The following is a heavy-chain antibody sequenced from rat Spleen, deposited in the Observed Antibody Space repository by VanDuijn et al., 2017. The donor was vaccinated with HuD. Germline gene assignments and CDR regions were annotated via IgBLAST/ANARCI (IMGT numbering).Heavy chain of an antibody. V-gene: IGHV5-46*01. CDR2: ISTRGGST. CDR1: GFTFSSSP. D-gene: IGHD1-6*01. Sequence: EVQLVESGGNLVQPGRSMKLSCAASGFTFSSSPMAWVRQAPTRGLEWVATISTRGGSTYYRDSVKGRFTISRENAKSTLYLQMDSLTSEDTATYYCATGPRILRIDWFAYWGQGTQVTVSS. CDR3: ATGPRILRIDWFAY. J-gene: IGHJ3*01.